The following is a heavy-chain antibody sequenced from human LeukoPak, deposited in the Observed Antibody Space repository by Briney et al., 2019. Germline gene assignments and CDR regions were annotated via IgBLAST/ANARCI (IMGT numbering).Heavy chain of an antibody. CDR3: ARAMLLWFGELQDNWFDP. V-gene: IGHV1-2*02. CDR1: GYTFTGYY. J-gene: IGHJ5*02. D-gene: IGHD3-10*01. Sequence: ASVKVSCKASGYTFTGYYMHWVRQAPGQGLEWMGWINPNSGGTNYAQKFQGRVTMTRDTSISTAYMELSRLRSDDTAVYYCARAMLLWFGELQDNWFDPWGQGTLVTVYS. CDR2: INPNSGGT.